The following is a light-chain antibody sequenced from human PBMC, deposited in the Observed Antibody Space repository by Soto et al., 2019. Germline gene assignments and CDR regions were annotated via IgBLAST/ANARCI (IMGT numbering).Light chain of an antibody. CDR2: DAH. J-gene: IGKJ5*01. Sequence: EIVLTQSPGTLSLSPGERATLSCRASQTVGVTYLSWYQHKPGQAPRLLTYDAHNRATDVPDRFSGVLSGTDCTLIIKRLEPEDFEVYDGQQYRSAPITFGQGTRLEIK. CDR1: QTVGVTY. V-gene: IGKV3-20*01. CDR3: QQYRSAPIT.